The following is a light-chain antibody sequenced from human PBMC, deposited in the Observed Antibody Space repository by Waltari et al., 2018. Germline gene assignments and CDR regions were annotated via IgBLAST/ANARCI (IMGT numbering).Light chain of an antibody. CDR2: WAS. CDR3: QQYYSISPT. CDR1: PSVLYSSNNKNY. Sequence: DLVMTQSPDSLAVSLGERAPINCKSSPSVLYSSNNKNYLAWYQQKAGQPPTLLIYWASTRESGVPDRFSGSGSGTDFTLTISSLQAEDVAVYHCQQYYSISPTFGQGTKVEIK. J-gene: IGKJ1*01. V-gene: IGKV4-1*01.